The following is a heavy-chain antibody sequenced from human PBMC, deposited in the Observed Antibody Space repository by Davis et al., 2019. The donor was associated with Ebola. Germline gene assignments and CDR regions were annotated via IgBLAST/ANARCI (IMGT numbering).Heavy chain of an antibody. J-gene: IGHJ6*02. V-gene: IGHV3-53*01. CDR3: ARELPHSSSEKRGYYYYGMDV. CDR2: IYSGCST. CDR1: GLTVSSNY. D-gene: IGHD6-6*01. Sequence: GESLKLSCAASGLTVSSNYMSWVRQAPGKGLEWVSVIYSGCSTYYVDSVKGRFTISRDNSKNTLYLQMNSLRAEDTAVYYCARELPHSSSEKRGYYYYGMDVWGQGTTVTVSS.